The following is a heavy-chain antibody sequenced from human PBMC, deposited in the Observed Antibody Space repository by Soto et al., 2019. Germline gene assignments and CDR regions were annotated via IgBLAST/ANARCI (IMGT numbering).Heavy chain of an antibody. CDR1: GFTFSSYD. D-gene: IGHD3-22*01. CDR2: IGTAGDT. J-gene: IGHJ6*02. CDR3: ARDKFYYYDSRGPKYYGMDV. Sequence: EVQLVESGGGLVQPGGSLRLSCAASGFTFSSYDMHWVRQATGKGLEWVSAIGTAGDTYYPGSVKGRFTISRENAKNSLYLQMNSLRAEDTAVYYCARDKFYYYDSRGPKYYGMDVWGQGTTVTVSS. V-gene: IGHV3-13*01.